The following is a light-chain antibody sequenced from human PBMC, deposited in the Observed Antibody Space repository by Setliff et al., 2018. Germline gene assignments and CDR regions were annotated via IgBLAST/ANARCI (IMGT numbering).Light chain of an antibody. Sequence: IQLTQSPSSLSASVGDRVTISCRASQGIASGLAWYQQKPGRAPKVLISDASNLESGVPSRFSGSGSGTHFTLTISSLQPDDFATYFCLQDYNFPWTFGQGTKVDIK. J-gene: IGKJ1*01. V-gene: IGKV1D-13*01. CDR2: DAS. CDR3: LQDYNFPWT. CDR1: QGIASG.